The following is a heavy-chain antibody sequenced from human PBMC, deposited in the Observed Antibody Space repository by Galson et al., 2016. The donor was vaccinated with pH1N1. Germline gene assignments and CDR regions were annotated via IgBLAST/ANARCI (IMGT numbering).Heavy chain of an antibody. CDR1: GFTFSSYW. CDR3: ARNFGLSGSGRHFDF. CDR2: INSDGSST. J-gene: IGHJ4*02. D-gene: IGHD3-16*01. Sequence: SLRLSCAASGFTFSSYWMHWVRQAPGKGLVWVSRINSDGSSTSCADSVQGRFTISRDNAKNTLYLQMHSLRAEDTAVYYCARNFGLSGSGRHFDFWGQGTRVTVAS. V-gene: IGHV3-74*01.